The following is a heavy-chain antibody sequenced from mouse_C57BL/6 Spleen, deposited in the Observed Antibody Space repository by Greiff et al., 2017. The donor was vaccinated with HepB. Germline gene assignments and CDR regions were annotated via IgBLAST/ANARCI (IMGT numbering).Heavy chain of an antibody. CDR2: IYPGSGNT. J-gene: IGHJ2*01. Sequence: QVQLQQSGPELVKPGASVKISCKASGYSFTSYYIHWVKQRPGQGLEWIGWIYPGSGNTKYNEKFKGKATLTADTSSSTAYMQLSSLTSEDSAVYYCARNYYGSSLDYWGQGTTLTVSS. V-gene: IGHV1-66*01. CDR1: GYSFTSYY. D-gene: IGHD1-1*01. CDR3: ARNYYGSSLDY.